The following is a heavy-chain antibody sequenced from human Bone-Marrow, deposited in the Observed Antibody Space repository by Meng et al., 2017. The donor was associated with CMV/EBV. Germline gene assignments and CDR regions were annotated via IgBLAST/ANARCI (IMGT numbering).Heavy chain of an antibody. D-gene: IGHD1-1*01. J-gene: IGHJ5*02. CDR2: IRYDGSNK. CDR3: ARDPFVDDLGHFDP. Sequence: GGSLRLSCAASGFTFSSYGMHWVRQAPGKGLEWVAFIRYDGSNKYYADSVKGRFTISRDNSKNTLYLQMNSLRAEDTAVYYCARDPFVDDLGHFDPWGQGTLVTVSS. V-gene: IGHV3-30*02. CDR1: GFTFSSYG.